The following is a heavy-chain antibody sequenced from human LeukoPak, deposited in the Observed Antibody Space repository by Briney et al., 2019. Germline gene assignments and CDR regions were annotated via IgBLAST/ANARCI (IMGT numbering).Heavy chain of an antibody. J-gene: IGHJ4*02. V-gene: IGHV1-18*01. Sequence: GASVKVSCKASGYTFTSYGISWVRQAPGQGLEWMGWISAYNGNTNYAQKLQRRVTMTTDTSTSTAYMELRSLRSDDTAVYYCAVTAVAEGLGDYWGQGTLVTVSS. CDR3: AVTAVAEGLGDY. CDR2: ISAYNGNT. D-gene: IGHD6-19*01. CDR1: GYTFTSYG.